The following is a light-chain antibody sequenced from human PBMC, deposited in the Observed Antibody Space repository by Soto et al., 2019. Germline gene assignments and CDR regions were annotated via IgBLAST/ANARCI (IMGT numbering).Light chain of an antibody. CDR1: QSINSN. J-gene: IGKJ1*01. CDR3: QQRSNWPGT. V-gene: IGKV3-15*01. Sequence: IVMTQSPATLSVSPGERATLSCRASQSINSNLAWYQQKPGQAPRLLMFRASIRATGFPARFSGSGSGTEFNITISSLEPEDLAVYYCQQRSNWPGTFGQGTKVEIK. CDR2: RAS.